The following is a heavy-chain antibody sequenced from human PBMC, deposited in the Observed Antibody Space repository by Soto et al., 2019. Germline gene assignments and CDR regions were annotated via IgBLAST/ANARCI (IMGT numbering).Heavy chain of an antibody. J-gene: IGHJ3*02. CDR1: GFTFRSYA. V-gene: IGHV3-23*01. D-gene: IGHD6-19*01. CDR2: ISGSGGST. CDR3: ERVSGWSNDAFDI. Sequence: GGSLRLSWAASGFTFRSYAMSWVLQAPGKGLEWVSAISGSGGSTYYADSVKGRFTISRDNSKNTLYLQMNSLRAEDTAVYYCERVSGWSNDAFDIWGQGTMVTVSS.